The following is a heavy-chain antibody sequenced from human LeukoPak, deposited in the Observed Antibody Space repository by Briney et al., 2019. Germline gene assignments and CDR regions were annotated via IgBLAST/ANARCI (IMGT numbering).Heavy chain of an antibody. D-gene: IGHD5-24*01. J-gene: IGHJ4*02. Sequence: GGSLRLSCAASEFSVGSNYMTWVRQAPGKGLEWVSLIYSGGSTYYADSVKGRFTISRDNSKNTLYLQMNSLRAEDTAVYYCARTVEMATIVFFDYWGQGTLVTVSS. V-gene: IGHV3-66*01. CDR3: ARTVEMATIVFFDY. CDR1: EFSVGSNY. CDR2: IYSGGST.